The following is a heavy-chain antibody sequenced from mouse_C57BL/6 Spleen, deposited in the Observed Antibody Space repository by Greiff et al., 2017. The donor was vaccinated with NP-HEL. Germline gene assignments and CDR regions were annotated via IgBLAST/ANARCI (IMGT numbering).Heavy chain of an antibody. CDR1: GFTFSDYY. J-gene: IGHJ1*03. CDR2: ISNGGGST. Sequence: EVHLVESGGGLVQPGGSLKLSCAASGFTFSDYYMYWVRQTPEKRLEWVAYISNGGGSTYYPDTVKGRFTISRDNAKNTLYLQMSRLKSEDTAMYYCARPLTVTGGYFDVWGIGTTVTVSS. V-gene: IGHV5-12*01. CDR3: ARPLTVTGGYFDV. D-gene: IGHD4-1*01.